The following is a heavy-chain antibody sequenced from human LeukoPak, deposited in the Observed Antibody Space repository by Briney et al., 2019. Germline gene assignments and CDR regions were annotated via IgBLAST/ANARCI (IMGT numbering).Heavy chain of an antibody. J-gene: IGHJ4*02. Sequence: GGSLRLSCAASGFTVSSNYMSWVRQAPGKGLEWVSVIYSGGSTYYADSVKGRFTISRDNSKNTLYLQMNSLRAEDTAVYYCAINAYCGGDCYSDFDYWGQGTLVTVSS. CDR2: IYSGGST. V-gene: IGHV3-53*01. CDR1: GFTVSSNY. CDR3: AINAYCGGDCYSDFDY. D-gene: IGHD2-21*02.